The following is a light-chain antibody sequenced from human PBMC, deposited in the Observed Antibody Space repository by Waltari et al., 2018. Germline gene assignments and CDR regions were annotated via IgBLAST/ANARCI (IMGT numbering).Light chain of an antibody. J-gene: IGLJ1*01. CDR2: SNN. Sequence: QSVLTQPPSASGTPGPRVTISCSGSSSNIGSNTVNWYQQLPGTAPKLLIYSNNQRPSGVPDRFSGSKSGTSASLAISGLQSEDEADYYCAAWDDSLNGRGVFGTGTKVTVL. V-gene: IGLV1-44*01. CDR3: AAWDDSLNGRGV. CDR1: SSNIGSNT.